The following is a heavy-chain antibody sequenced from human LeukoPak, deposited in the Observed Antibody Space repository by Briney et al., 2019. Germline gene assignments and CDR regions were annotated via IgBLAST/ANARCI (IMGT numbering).Heavy chain of an antibody. Sequence: AESLTLSCAASGFTFSDHYMDWVRQAPGKGLEWVCRSRNRAKSYTTDYAASVRGRFTTSRDDSQNSLYLQMRSLKTEDTAVYHCVRVAYTSDWHCDYWGQGTLVTVSS. CDR2: SRNRAKSYTT. J-gene: IGHJ4*02. D-gene: IGHD6-19*01. CDR1: GFTFSDHY. CDR3: VRVAYTSDWHCDY. V-gene: IGHV3-72*01.